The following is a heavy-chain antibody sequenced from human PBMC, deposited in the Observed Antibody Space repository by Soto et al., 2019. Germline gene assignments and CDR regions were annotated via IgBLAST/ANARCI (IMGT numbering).Heavy chain of an antibody. CDR3: ASSYCSGGSCYLYDAFDI. J-gene: IGHJ3*02. D-gene: IGHD2-15*01. CDR1: GYSFTSYS. V-gene: IGHV5-51*01. CDR2: IYPGDSDT. Sequence: GESLKISGKGSGYSFTSYSIGWVRQMPGKGLEWMGIIYPGDSDTRYSPSFQGQVTISADKSISTAYLQWSSLKASDTAMYYCASSYCSGGSCYLYDAFDIWGQGTMVTVSS.